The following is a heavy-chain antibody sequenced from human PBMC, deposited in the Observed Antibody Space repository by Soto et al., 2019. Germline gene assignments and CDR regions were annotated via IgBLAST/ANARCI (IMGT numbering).Heavy chain of an antibody. D-gene: IGHD7-27*01. CDR1: GGTFTGHA. CDR2: LIPLFGTS. V-gene: IGHV1-69*06. Sequence: QVQLVQSGAEVKKPGSSVKVSCEASGGTFTGHAISWVRQAPGQGPEWMGGLIPLFGTSQHAQNFQGRLTITADKYTRAAYIELTSLRFEDTAIYYCARGPNWGYRFDSWGQGTLVTVSS. CDR3: ARGPNWGYRFDS. J-gene: IGHJ4*02.